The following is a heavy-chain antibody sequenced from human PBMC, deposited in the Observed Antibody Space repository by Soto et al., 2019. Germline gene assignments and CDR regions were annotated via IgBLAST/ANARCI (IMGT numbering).Heavy chain of an antibody. CDR3: AREDIDVLLWFGEKGWFAP. V-gene: IGHV4-4*02. J-gene: IGHJ5*02. CDR2: IYHSGST. CDR1: GGSISSSNW. Sequence: QVQLQESGPGLVKPSGTLSLTCAVSGGSISSSNWWSWVRQPPGKGLEWIGEIYHSGSTNYNPSLKSRVPISVDKSKNQFSLKLSAVTAADTAVYYCAREDIDVLLWFGEKGWFAPWGQGTLVTVSS. D-gene: IGHD3-10*01.